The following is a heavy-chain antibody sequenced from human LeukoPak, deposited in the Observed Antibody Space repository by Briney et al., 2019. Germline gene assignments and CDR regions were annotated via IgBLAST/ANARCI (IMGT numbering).Heavy chain of an antibody. CDR3: ARGGRITMVRGTLYYFEF. V-gene: IGHV1-46*01. Sequence: EASMTVSCKASGYIFSSYYMYWVRQAPGQGLEWMGVINPSGGRTTYAQKFQGRVSMTSDTSTSTVSMELSSLRSEDTAVYYCARGGRITMVRGTLYYFEFWGQGTLVTVSS. CDR2: INPSGGRT. J-gene: IGHJ4*02. CDR1: GYIFSSYY. D-gene: IGHD3-10*01.